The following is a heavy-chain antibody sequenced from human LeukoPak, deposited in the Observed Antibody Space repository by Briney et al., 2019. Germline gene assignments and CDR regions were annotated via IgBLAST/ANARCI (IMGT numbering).Heavy chain of an antibody. CDR3: ARGGYNFDY. D-gene: IGHD1-14*01. CDR1: GFTFSNYW. V-gene: IGHV3-33*08. CDR2: IWNDGTNI. Sequence: PGGSLRLSCAASGFTFSNYWMNWVRQAPGKGLEWVAFIWNDGTNIYYVDSVKGRFSISRDNSKNTLYLEMNSLRVEDTAVYYCARGGYNFDYWGQGTLVTVSS. J-gene: IGHJ4*02.